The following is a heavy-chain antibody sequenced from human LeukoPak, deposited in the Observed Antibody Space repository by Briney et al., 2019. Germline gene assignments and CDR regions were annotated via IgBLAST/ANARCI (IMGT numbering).Heavy chain of an antibody. CDR3: AKDTDDLYYYGMDV. CDR2: ISWNSGSI. V-gene: IGHV3-9*01. D-gene: IGHD3-3*01. Sequence: GGSLRLSCAASGFTFDDYAMHWVRQAPGKGLEWVSGISWNSGSIGYADSVKGRFTISRDNAKNSLYLQMNSLRAEDTALHYCAKDTDDLYYYGMDVWGQGTTVTVSS. J-gene: IGHJ6*02. CDR1: GFTFDDYA.